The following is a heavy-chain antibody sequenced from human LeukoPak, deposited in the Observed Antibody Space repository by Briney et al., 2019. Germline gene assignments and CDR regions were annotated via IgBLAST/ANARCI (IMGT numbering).Heavy chain of an antibody. CDR3: ASSYGDYVEPFDY. Sequence: KSSETLSLTCTVSGGSISSYYWSWIRQPPGKGLEWIGYIYYSGSTNYNPSLKSRVTISVDTSKNQFSLKLSSVTAADTAVYYCASSYGDYVEPFDYRGQGTLVTVSS. J-gene: IGHJ4*02. V-gene: IGHV4-59*01. CDR2: IYYSGST. D-gene: IGHD4-17*01. CDR1: GGSISSYY.